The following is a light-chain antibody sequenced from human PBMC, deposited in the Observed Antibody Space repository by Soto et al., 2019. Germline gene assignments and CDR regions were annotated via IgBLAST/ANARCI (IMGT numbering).Light chain of an antibody. CDR1: QDITND. J-gene: IGKJ4*01. CDR3: QQYDNVPLT. V-gene: IGKV1-33*01. Sequence: IQMTQSPSSLSASVGDRVTITCQASQDITNDLNWYQQKPGKAPKVLIYEASNLETGVPSRFSGSGSGTDLTFTISSLQPEDIATYFCQQYDNVPLTFGGGTKVEIK. CDR2: EAS.